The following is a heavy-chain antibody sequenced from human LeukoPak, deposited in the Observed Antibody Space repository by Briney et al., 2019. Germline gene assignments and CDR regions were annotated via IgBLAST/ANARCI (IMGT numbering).Heavy chain of an antibody. D-gene: IGHD3-3*01. CDR3: ARDNGVVHGVYYMDV. CDR1: GFTFSNYW. CDR2: IKQDGSEK. J-gene: IGHJ6*03. V-gene: IGHV3-7*01. Sequence: PGGSLRLSCAASGFTFSNYWMTWVRQAPGKGLEWVADIKQDGSEKLYVKSVRGRFTISRDNAKMSLFLQKNSLRAEDTAVYYCARDNGVVHGVYYMDVWGKGTTVTVS.